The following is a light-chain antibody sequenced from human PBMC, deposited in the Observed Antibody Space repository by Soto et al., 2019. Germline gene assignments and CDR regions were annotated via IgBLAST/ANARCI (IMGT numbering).Light chain of an antibody. V-gene: IGLV1-40*01. CDR1: SSNIGAGYD. CDR3: QSYDSSLSGVV. Sequence: QSVLTQPPSVSGAPGQRVTISCTGSSSNIGAGYDVPRYQQLPGTAPKLLIYGNSNRPSGVPDRFSGSKSGTSASLAITGIRAEDEADYYCQSYDSSLSGVVFGGGTKLTVL. CDR2: GNS. J-gene: IGLJ2*01.